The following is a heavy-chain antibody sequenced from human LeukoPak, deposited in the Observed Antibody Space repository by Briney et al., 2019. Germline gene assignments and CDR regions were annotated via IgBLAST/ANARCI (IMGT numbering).Heavy chain of an antibody. J-gene: IGHJ4*02. CDR3: ANLVTRSGGY. D-gene: IGHD3-16*01. Sequence: PGGSLRLSCAASGFTFSTYAMSWVRQAPGKGLEWVLTISGSGGSTHYADSVKGRFIISRDNSKNTLYLQMNSLGAEDTAVYYCANLVTRSGGYWGQGTLVIVSS. V-gene: IGHV3-23*01. CDR1: GFTFSTYA. CDR2: ISGSGGST.